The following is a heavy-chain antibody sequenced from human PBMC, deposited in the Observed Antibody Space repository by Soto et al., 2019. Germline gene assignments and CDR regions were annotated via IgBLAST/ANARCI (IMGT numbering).Heavy chain of an antibody. J-gene: IGHJ4*02. CDR3: ATVSLTDDLFNY. Sequence: QVQLQESGPGLVKPSQTLSLTCTVSGGSISSAAYYWSWIRQHPGKGLEWIGYVYFSGSTYYNPSLKSRVTISVDTSKNQFSPELSSVTAADTAVYYCATVSLTDDLFNYWGQGTLVTVSS. V-gene: IGHV4-31*03. D-gene: IGHD3-16*01. CDR2: VYFSGST. CDR1: GGSISSAAYY.